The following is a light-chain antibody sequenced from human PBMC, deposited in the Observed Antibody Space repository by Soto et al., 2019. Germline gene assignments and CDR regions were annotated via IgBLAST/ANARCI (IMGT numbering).Light chain of an antibody. Sequence: DIQMTQSPSSLSASVGDRVTITCRASQTMNNFLNWYQQKPGKAPKLLIYAASSLQSGVPSWFSGSGFGTAFTLTITRLQPEAFASYYCQQTDTKPWTFGQGTKV. V-gene: IGKV1-39*01. CDR1: QTMNNF. CDR3: QQTDTKPWT. CDR2: AAS. J-gene: IGKJ1*01.